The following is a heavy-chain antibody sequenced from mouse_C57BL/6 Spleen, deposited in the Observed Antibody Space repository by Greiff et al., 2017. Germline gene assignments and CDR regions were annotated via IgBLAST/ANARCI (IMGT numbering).Heavy chain of an antibody. J-gene: IGHJ2*01. CDR1: GYTFTSYW. CDR3: ARRGYDYEGFDY. Sequence: QVQLKQPGAELVKPGASVKMSCKASGYTFTSYWITWVKQRPGQGLEWIGDIYPGSGSTNYNEKFKSKATLTVDTSSSTAYMQLSSLTSEDSAVYYCARRGYDYEGFDYWGQGTTLTVSS. D-gene: IGHD2-4*01. V-gene: IGHV1-55*01. CDR2: IYPGSGST.